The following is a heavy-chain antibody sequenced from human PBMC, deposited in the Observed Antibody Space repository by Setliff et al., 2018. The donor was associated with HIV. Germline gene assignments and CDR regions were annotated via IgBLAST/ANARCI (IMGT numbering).Heavy chain of an antibody. J-gene: IGHJ4*02. CDR3: ARGLNYYGSGSYLPLGY. V-gene: IGHV4-34*01. CDR2: IDHSGST. Sequence: PSETLSLTCAVYGGSFNDYYWTWIRQPPGKGLEWIGEIDHSGSTKYHASLKSRVTISKDTSKNQISLKLRSVTAADTAVYYCARGLNYYGSGSYLPLGYWGQGTLVTVSS. CDR1: GGSFNDYY. D-gene: IGHD3-10*01.